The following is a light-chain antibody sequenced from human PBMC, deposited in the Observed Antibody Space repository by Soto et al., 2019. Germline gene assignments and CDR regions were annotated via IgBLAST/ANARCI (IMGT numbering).Light chain of an antibody. CDR1: QSVSSRY. Sequence: EIVLTQSPGTLSLSPGERATLSCRASQSVSSRYLARYQQKPGQAPRLLIYGVSSRATGIPDRFSGSGSGTDFTLTISRLEPEDFAVYYCQQYGSSPLFTFGPGTKVDIK. J-gene: IGKJ3*01. V-gene: IGKV3-20*01. CDR2: GVS. CDR3: QQYGSSPLFT.